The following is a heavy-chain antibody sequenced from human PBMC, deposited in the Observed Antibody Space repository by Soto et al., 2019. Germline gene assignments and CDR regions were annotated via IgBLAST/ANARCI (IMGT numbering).Heavy chain of an antibody. CDR2: ISSSSSYI. CDR3: ARVQKYAFDI. J-gene: IGHJ3*02. V-gene: IGHV3-21*01. CDR1: GFTFSSYS. Sequence: EVQLVESGGGLVKPGGSLRLSCAASGFTFSSYSMNWVRPAPGKGLEWVSSISSSSSYIYYADSVKGLFTISRDNAKNSLYLQMNSLRADDTAVYYCARVQKYAFDIWGQGTMVTVSS.